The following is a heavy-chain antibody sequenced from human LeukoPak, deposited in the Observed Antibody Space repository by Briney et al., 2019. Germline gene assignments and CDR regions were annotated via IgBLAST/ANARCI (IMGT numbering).Heavy chain of an antibody. CDR2: ISPSSGNT. J-gene: IGHJ4*02. V-gene: IGHV1-18*01. D-gene: IGHD1-14*01. Sequence: ASVKVSCKASGYTFSSYGITWVRQAPRQGLEWMGWISPSSGNTNYVQNLQGRVSMTTDTSTSTVYMELRSLRSDDTAVYYCARYGGTNRSFDYWGPGTLVSVSS. CDR3: ARYGGTNRSFDY. CDR1: GYTFSSYG.